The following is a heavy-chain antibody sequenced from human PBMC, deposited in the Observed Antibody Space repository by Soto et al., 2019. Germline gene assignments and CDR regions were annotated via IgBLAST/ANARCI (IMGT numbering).Heavy chain of an antibody. V-gene: IGHV1-69*13. CDR2: IIPIFGTA. CDR3: ARGSSGGRSCYRNYGIDV. J-gene: IGHJ6*02. D-gene: IGHD2-15*01. Sequence: SVKVSCKASGGTFSSYAISWVRQAPGQGLEWMGGIIPIFGTANYAQKFQGRVTITADESTSTAYMELSSLRSEDTAVYYCARGSSGGRSCYRNYGIDVWGQGTTVTVSS. CDR1: GGTFSSYA.